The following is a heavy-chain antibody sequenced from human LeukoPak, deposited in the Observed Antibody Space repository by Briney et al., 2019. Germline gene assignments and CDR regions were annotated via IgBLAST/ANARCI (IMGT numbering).Heavy chain of an antibody. CDR2: LGTNGDA. J-gene: IGHJ6*02. Sequence: GGSLRLSCVASGFSFSDYDMYWVRQATGRGLEWVSALGTNGDAYYLGSVRGRFTISRENVKNSLYLQMNSLGVEDTAVYYCAREWRGIASHYHGMDVWGQGTTVTVSS. D-gene: IGHD6-6*01. V-gene: IGHV3-13*01. CDR3: AREWRGIASHYHGMDV. CDR1: GFSFSDYD.